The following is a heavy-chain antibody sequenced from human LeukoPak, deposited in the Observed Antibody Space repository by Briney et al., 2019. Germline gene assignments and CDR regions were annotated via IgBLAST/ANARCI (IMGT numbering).Heavy chain of an antibody. V-gene: IGHV1-8*01. J-gene: IGHJ5*02. CDR1: GYTFTSYD. CDR2: MNPNSGNT. CDR3: VRGVVVAAAGWFDP. Sequence: ASVKASCKASGYTFTSYDINWVRQATGQGLEWMGWMNPNSGNTGYAQKFQGRVIMTRSTSISTAYMELSSLRSEDTAVYYCVRGVVVAAAGWFDPWGQGTLVTVSS. D-gene: IGHD2-15*01.